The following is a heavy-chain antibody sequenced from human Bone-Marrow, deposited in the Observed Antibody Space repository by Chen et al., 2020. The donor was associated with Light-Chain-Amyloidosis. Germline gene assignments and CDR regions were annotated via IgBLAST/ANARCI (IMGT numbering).Heavy chain of an antibody. CDR1: GFSIDTYW. D-gene: IGHD4-17*01. CDR3: ARDLTTVTV. J-gene: IGHJ6*02. V-gene: IGHV3-74*01. CDR2: ISGDGSSR. Sequence: EVQLVESGGGLVKPGGSLRLSCAASGFSIDTYWLHWVRQAPGKGLVWVSRISGDGSSRSYADSVKGRFTISRDNVKNILYLEMNSLRVEDTATYYCARDLTTVTVWGQGTTVTVSS.